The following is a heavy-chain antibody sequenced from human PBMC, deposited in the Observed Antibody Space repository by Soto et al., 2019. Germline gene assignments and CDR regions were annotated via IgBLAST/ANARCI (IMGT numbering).Heavy chain of an antibody. CDR3: ARLGTTHYYYGMDV. V-gene: IGHV3-30-3*01. J-gene: IGHJ6*02. CDR1: GFTFSSYA. D-gene: IGHD1-7*01. Sequence: QVQLVESGGGVVQPGRSLRLSCAASGFTFSSYAMHWVRQAPGKGLEWVAVISYDGSNKYYADSVKGRFTISRDNSKNTLYLQMNSLRAEDTAVYCCARLGTTHYYYGMDVWGQGTTVTVSS. CDR2: ISYDGSNK.